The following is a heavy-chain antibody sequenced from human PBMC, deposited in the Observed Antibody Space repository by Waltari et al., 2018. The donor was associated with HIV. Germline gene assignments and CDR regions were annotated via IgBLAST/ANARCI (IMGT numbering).Heavy chain of an antibody. CDR2: ISPHSVDT. V-gene: IGHV1-2*05. CDR3: ARAPVGCSSTSCFFDI. J-gene: IGHJ4*02. Sequence: QVQMVQSGAEVKKPGASVKVSCKASGYTFTDYHIHWVRQAPGQGLEWLGRISPHSVDTYFAQKFQGRVTLTRDTSTSTAYMEMSSLTSDDTGSYYCARAPVGCSSTSCFFDIWGRGTLVTVSS. CDR1: GYTFTDYH. D-gene: IGHD2-2*01.